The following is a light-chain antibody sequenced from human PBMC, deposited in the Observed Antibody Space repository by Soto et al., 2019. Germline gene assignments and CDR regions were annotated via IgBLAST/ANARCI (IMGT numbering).Light chain of an antibody. CDR2: GNT. CDR1: SSDIGAGYD. V-gene: IGLV1-40*01. CDR3: QSYDSSLRHYV. J-gene: IGLJ1*01. Sequence: QSVLTQPPSVSGAPGQRVTISCTGSSSDIGAGYDVYWYQQLPGKAPTLLIYGNTKRPSGVPDRFSGSRSGTSASLAITGLQAEDEADYYCQSYDSSLRHYVFGTGTKLTVL.